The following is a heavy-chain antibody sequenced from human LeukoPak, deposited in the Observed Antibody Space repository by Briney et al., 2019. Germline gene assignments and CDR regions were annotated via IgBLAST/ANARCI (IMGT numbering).Heavy chain of an antibody. J-gene: IGHJ5*02. D-gene: IGHD5-24*01. CDR3: ARESLTWLQSRTSWFDP. CDR2: IYYSGST. Sequence: PSETLSLTCTVSGDSISTSGYYWGWIRQPPGKGLEWIGSIYYSGSTYYNPSLKSRVTVSADTSKNQFSLRLSSVTAADTAVYYCARESLTWLQSRTSWFDPWGQGTLVTVSS. CDR1: GDSISTSGYY. V-gene: IGHV4-39*02.